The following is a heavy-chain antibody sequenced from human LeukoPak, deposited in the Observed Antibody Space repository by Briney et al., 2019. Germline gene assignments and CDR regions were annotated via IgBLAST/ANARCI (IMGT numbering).Heavy chain of an antibody. CDR3: ARDPGVVVPAAEIHYYYYMDV. J-gene: IGHJ6*03. Sequence: GGSLRLSCAASGFTFSSYAMHWVRQAPGKGLEWVAVISYDGSNKYYADSVKGRFTISRDNSKTTLYLHMNSLRAEDTAVYYCARDPGVVVPAAEIHYYYYMDVWGKGTTVTVPS. CDR1: GFTFSSYA. CDR2: ISYDGSNK. V-gene: IGHV3-30-3*01. D-gene: IGHD2-2*01.